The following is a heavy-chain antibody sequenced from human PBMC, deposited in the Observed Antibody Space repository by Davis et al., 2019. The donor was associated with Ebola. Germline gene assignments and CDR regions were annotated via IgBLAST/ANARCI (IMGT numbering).Heavy chain of an antibody. CDR3: VKDTSDIWFDI. V-gene: IGHV3-23*01. Sequence: GGSLRLSCAASGFVFSSYVMSWVRQAPGKGLEWVSTLGPSADTYYADSVKGRFTISRDNSKNTLNLQMNGLRVEDTAIYYCVKDTSDIWFDIWGQGTMVTVSS. D-gene: IGHD3-9*01. J-gene: IGHJ3*02. CDR1: GFVFSSYV. CDR2: LGPSADT.